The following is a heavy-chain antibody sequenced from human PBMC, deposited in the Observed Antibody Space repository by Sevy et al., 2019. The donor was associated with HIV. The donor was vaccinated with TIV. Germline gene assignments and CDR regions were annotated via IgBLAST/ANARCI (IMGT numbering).Heavy chain of an antibody. CDR3: AGGVVIGTTFDY. D-gene: IGHD3-22*01. CDR1: GFTFSVYE. V-gene: IGHV3-48*03. Sequence: GGSLRLSCAASGFTFSVYEMNWVRQAPGKGLEWVSYISSSGSLIYYADSVKGRFTISRDNAKNSLYLQMNSLRAEDTAVYYCAGGVVIGTTFDYWGQGTLVTVSS. J-gene: IGHJ4*02. CDR2: ISSSGSLI.